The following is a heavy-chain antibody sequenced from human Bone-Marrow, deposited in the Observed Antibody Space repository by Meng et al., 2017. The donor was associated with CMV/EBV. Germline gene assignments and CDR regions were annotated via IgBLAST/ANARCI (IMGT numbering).Heavy chain of an antibody. CDR3: AAGRRTTILVF. D-gene: IGHD4-11*01. V-gene: IGHV1-2*02. CDR1: GYTFTGYY. J-gene: IGHJ4*02. CDR2: INPNSGDT. Sequence: ASVKVSCKASGYTFTGYYMHWVRQAPGQGLEWMGWINPNSGDTNCAQSFQGRVTMTRDTSISTAYMGLSRLRSDDTAVYYCAAGRRTTILVFWGQGTLVTVSS.